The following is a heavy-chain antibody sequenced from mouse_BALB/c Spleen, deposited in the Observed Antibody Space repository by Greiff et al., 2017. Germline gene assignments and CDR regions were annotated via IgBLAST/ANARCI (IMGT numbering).Heavy chain of an antibody. D-gene: IGHD2-14*01. CDR3: ARQVHY. CDR1: GFTFSSYG. Sequence: VQLKESGGDLVKPGGSLKLSCAASGFTFSSYGMSWVRQTPDKRLEWVATISSGGSYTYYPDSVKGRFTISRDNAKNTLYLQMSSLKSEDTAMYYCARQVHYWGQGTTLTVSS. J-gene: IGHJ2*01. V-gene: IGHV5-6*01. CDR2: ISSGGSYT.